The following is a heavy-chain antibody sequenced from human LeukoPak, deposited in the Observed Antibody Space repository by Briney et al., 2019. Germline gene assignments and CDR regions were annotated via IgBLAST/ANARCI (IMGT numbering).Heavy chain of an antibody. J-gene: IGHJ5*02. Sequence: GASVKVSCKASGYTFTNYGINWVRQAPGQGLEWMGGIIPIFGTANYAQKFQGRVTITADESTSTAYMELSSLRSEDTAVYYCAREKDDSSGYYGFDPWGQGTLVTVSS. V-gene: IGHV1-69*13. D-gene: IGHD3-22*01. CDR3: AREKDDSSGYYGFDP. CDR1: GYTFTNYG. CDR2: IIPIFGTA.